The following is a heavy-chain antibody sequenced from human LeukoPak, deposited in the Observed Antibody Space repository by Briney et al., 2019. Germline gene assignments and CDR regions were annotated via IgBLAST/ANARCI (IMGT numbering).Heavy chain of an antibody. J-gene: IGHJ3*02. V-gene: IGHV4-59*01. CDR3: ARVIAVAAKTRYASDI. D-gene: IGHD6-19*01. CDR2: IYYSGST. Sequence: SETLSLTCTVSGGSISSYYWSWIRQPPGKGLEWIGYIYYSGSTNYNPSLKSRVTISVDTSKNQFSLKLSSVTAADTAVYYCARVIAVAAKTRYASDIWGQGTMVTVSS. CDR1: GGSISSYY.